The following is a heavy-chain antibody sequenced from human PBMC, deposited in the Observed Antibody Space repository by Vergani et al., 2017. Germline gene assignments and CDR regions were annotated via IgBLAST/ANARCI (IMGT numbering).Heavy chain of an antibody. Sequence: QVQLVQSGAEVKKPGASVKVSCKASGYTFTSYDINWVRQATGQGLEWMGWMNPNSGNTGYAQKFQGRVTMTRNTSISTAYMELSSLRSEDTAVYYCASPSADSSGYYRGSYYYYGMDVWGQGTTVTVSS. V-gene: IGHV1-8*01. CDR1: GYTFTSYD. CDR2: MNPNSGNT. CDR3: ASPSADSSGYYRGSYYYYGMDV. D-gene: IGHD3-22*01. J-gene: IGHJ6*02.